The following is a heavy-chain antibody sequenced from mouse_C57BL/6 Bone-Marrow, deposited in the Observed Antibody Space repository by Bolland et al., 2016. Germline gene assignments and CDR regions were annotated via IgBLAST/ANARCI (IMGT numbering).Heavy chain of an antibody. J-gene: IGHJ3*01. D-gene: IGHD1-1*01. CDR2: PEDGET. Sequence: PEDGETKYAPKFQGKATMTADTSSNTAYLQLSSLTSEDTAVYYCGRDYGSSSFAYWGQGTLV. V-gene: IGHV14-2*01. CDR3: GRDYGSSSFAY.